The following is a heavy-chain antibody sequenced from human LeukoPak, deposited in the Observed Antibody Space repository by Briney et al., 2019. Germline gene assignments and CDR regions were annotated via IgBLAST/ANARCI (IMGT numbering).Heavy chain of an antibody. CDR1: GGSISSYY. V-gene: IGHV4-4*07. D-gene: IGHD3-9*01. CDR2: IYTSGST. Sequence: SETLSLTCTVSGGSISSYYWSWIRQPAGKGLEWIGRIYTSGSTNYNPSLKSRVTMSVDTSKNQFSLKLSSVTAADTAVYYCARVSYYDILTGYFLTGDWFDPWGQGTLVTVSS. J-gene: IGHJ5*02. CDR3: ARVSYYDILTGYFLTGDWFDP.